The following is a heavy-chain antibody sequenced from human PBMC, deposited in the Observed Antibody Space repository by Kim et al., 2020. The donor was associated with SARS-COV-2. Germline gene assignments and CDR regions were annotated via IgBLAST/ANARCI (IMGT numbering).Heavy chain of an antibody. J-gene: IGHJ3*02. CDR1: GGSISSYY. CDR3: ARVMDPPLSIDVLLWFGELTGYAFDI. D-gene: IGHD3-10*01. CDR2: IYYSGST. V-gene: IGHV4-59*01. Sequence: SETLSLTCTVSGGSISSYYWSWIRQPPGKGLEWIGYIYYSGSTNYNPSLKSRVTISVDTSKNQFSLKLSSVTAADTAVYYCARVMDPPLSIDVLLWFGELTGYAFDIWGQGTMVTVSS.